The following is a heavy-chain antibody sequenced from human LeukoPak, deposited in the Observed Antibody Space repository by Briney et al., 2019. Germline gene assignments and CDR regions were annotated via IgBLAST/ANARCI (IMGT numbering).Heavy chain of an antibody. V-gene: IGHV3-30*04. D-gene: IGHD1-26*01. CDR1: GFTFSSYA. CDR2: ISYDGSNK. Sequence: GGSLRLSCAASGFTFSSYAMHWVRQAPGKGLEWVTLISYDGSNKYYADSVKGRFTISRDNSKNTLYLQMNSLRAEDTAVYYCAKVGSYYSYNAFDIWGQGTMVTVSS. J-gene: IGHJ3*02. CDR3: AKVGSYYSYNAFDI.